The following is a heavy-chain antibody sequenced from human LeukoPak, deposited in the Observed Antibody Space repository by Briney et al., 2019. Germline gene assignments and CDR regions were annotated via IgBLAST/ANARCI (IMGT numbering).Heavy chain of an antibody. CDR2: IYPGDSET. D-gene: IGHD6-13*01. CDR1: AYSFPTYW. V-gene: IGHV5-51*01. Sequence: GEPLKISCKGSAYSFPTYWIGWVRQMPGKGLEWMGIIYPGDSETRYSPSFQGQVTISADKSISTAYLQRSSLKASDTAMYYCARFIAGRGFDYWGQGTLVTVSS. CDR3: ARFIAGRGFDY. J-gene: IGHJ4*02.